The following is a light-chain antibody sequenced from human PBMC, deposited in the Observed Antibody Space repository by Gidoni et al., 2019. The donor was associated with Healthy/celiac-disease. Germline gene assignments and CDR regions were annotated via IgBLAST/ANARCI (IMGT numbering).Light chain of an antibody. CDR1: QGISSA. J-gene: IGKJ5*01. Sequence: AIQLTLSPSSLSVSVGDRVTITCRARQGISSALAWYQQQPGKAPKLLIYDASSLESGVPSRFSGSGSGTDFPLTISSLQPEEFATYYYQQFNNYPITFGQGTRLEIK. V-gene: IGKV1D-13*01. CDR3: QQFNNYPIT. CDR2: DAS.